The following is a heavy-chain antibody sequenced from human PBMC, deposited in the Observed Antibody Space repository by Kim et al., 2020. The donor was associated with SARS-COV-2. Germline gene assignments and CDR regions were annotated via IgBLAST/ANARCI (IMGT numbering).Heavy chain of an antibody. D-gene: IGHD2-8*01. Sequence: SETLSLTCTVSGGSISSYYWSWIRQSPGKGLEWIGHIYYSESTNFNPSLKSRLTISVDTSKNQFSLKLSSVTAADTAVYYCARERNCINGVCYRSFYYYYGMDVWGQGTTVTVSS. CDR2: IYYSEST. CDR1: GGSISSYY. V-gene: IGHV4-59*13. J-gene: IGHJ6*02. CDR3: ARERNCINGVCYRSFYYYYGMDV.